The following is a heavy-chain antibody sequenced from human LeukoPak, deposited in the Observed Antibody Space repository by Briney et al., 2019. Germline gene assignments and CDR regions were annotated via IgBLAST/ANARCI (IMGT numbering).Heavy chain of an antibody. CDR2: ISAYNGNT. V-gene: IGHV1-18*01. Sequence: ASVKVSCKASGGTFSSYAISWVRQAPGQGLEWMGWISAYNGNTNYAQKLQGRVTMTTDTSTSTAYMELRSLRSDDTAVYYCARWTVVPAAGYYYYYGMDVWGQGTTVTVSS. D-gene: IGHD2-2*01. CDR1: GGTFSSYA. CDR3: ARWTVVPAAGYYYYYGMDV. J-gene: IGHJ6*02.